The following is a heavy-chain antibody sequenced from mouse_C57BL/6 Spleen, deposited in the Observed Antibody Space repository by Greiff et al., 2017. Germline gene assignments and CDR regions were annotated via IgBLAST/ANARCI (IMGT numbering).Heavy chain of an antibody. Sequence: EVMLVESGGGLVKPGGSLKLSCAASGFTFSDYGMHWVRQAPEKGLEWVAYISSGSSTIYYADTVKGRFTISRDNAKNTLFLQMTSLRSEDTAMYYCAQTGRGYFDYWGQGTTLTVSS. V-gene: IGHV5-17*01. CDR2: ISSGSSTI. J-gene: IGHJ2*01. CDR3: AQTGRGYFDY. D-gene: IGHD4-1*01. CDR1: GFTFSDYG.